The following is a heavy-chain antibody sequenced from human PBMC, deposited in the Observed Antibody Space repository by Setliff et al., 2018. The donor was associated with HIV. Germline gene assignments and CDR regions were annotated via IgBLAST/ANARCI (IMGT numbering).Heavy chain of an antibody. J-gene: IGHJ3*02. CDR2: IYSGGNT. Sequence: GESLKISCAASGFTVSSNYMSWVRQAPGKGLEWVSVIYSGGNTYYADSVKGRFTISRDNSKNILYLQMNSLRAEDTAVYYCARALWWSDAFDIWGQGTMVTVSS. CDR3: ARALWWSDAFDI. CDR1: GFTVSSNY. D-gene: IGHD2-21*01. V-gene: IGHV3-53*01.